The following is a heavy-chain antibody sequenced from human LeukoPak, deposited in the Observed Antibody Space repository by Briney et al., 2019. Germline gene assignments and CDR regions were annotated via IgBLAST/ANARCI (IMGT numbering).Heavy chain of an antibody. CDR3: TRDMQGSRLYLVGSQND. D-gene: IGHD1-26*01. J-gene: IGHJ4*02. V-gene: IGHV3-48*04. CDR2: ISSSSSTI. CDR1: GFTFSSYS. Sequence: TGGSLRLSCAASGFTFSSYSMNWVRQAPGKGLEWVSYISSSSSTIYYADSVKGRFTISRDNAMNALYLQMNSLRAEDSALYYCTRDMQGSRLYLVGSQNDWGQGTLVTVSS.